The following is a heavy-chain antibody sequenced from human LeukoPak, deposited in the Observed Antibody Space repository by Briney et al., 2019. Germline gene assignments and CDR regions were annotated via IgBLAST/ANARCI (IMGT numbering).Heavy chain of an antibody. V-gene: IGHV1-2*02. CDR3: ARLLGVVTTTHPQYFQF. CDR2: INPNSGAT. J-gene: IGHJ1*01. Sequence: ASVKVSCKASGYTFTGYYMHWVRQAPGQGLEWMGWINPNSGATKFAQKFQGRVTLTSDASISTAYMELNSLTSEDTASYYCARLLGVVTTTHPQYFQFWGQGTLVTVSS. CDR1: GYTFTGYY. D-gene: IGHD2-21*02.